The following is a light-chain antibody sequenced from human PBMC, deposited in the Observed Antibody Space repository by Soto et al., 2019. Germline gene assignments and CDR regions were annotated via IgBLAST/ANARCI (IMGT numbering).Light chain of an antibody. V-gene: IGKV3-15*01. CDR1: QSVSSN. CDR3: QQYNNWPYT. CDR2: GAS. J-gene: IGKJ2*01. Sequence: EMVMTQSPATLSVSPGERATLSCRASQSVSSNLAWYQQKPGQAPRLLIYGASTRATGIPARFSGSGSGTEFTLTISSLQSEDFAVYYCQQYNNWPYTFGQGTK.